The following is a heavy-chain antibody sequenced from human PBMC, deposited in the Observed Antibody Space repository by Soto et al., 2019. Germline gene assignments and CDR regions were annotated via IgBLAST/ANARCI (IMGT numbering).Heavy chain of an antibody. V-gene: IGHV4-59*12. CDR2: SYYSGST. D-gene: IGHD6-13*01. Sequence: SETLSLTCTVSGGSISSYYWSWIRQPPGKGLEWIGYSYYSGSTNYNPSLKSRVTISVDTSKNQFSLKLSSVTAADTAVYYCAKDQGSSWYEIDYWGQGTLVTVSS. CDR1: GGSISSYY. J-gene: IGHJ4*02. CDR3: AKDQGSSWYEIDY.